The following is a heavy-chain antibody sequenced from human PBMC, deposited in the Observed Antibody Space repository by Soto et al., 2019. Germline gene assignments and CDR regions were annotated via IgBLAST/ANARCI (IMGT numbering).Heavy chain of an antibody. J-gene: IGHJ5*02. Sequence: GGSLRLSCAASGFTFSSYWMHWVRQAPGKGLVWVSRINSDGSSTSYADSVKGRFTISRDNAKNTLYLQMNSLRAEDTAVYYCAGDSTSSSWQNNWFDPWGQGTLVTVSS. CDR2: INSDGSST. V-gene: IGHV3-74*01. CDR3: AGDSTSSSWQNNWFDP. D-gene: IGHD6-13*01. CDR1: GFTFSSYW.